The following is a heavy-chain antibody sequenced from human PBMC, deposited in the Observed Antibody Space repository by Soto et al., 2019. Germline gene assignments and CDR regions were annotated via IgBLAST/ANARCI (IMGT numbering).Heavy chain of an antibody. J-gene: IGHJ4*02. Sequence: EASVKVSCKASGGTFSSYAISWVRQAPGQGLEWMEGIIPIFGTANYAQKFQGRVTITADKSTSTAYMELSSLRSEDTAVYYCASKISYCGGDCYSGVPSDAFDYWGQGTLVTVSS. V-gene: IGHV1-69*06. CDR1: GGTFSSYA. CDR3: ASKISYCGGDCYSGVPSDAFDY. D-gene: IGHD2-21*02. CDR2: IIPIFGTA.